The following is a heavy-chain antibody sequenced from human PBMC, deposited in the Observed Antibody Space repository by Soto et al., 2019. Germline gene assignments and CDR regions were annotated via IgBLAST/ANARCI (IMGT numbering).Heavy chain of an antibody. D-gene: IGHD3-16*01. V-gene: IGHV4-30-4*01. CDR1: GGSISSGDYY. CDR3: ARAPYYDYVWGSYTGAFDI. CDR2: IYYSGST. Sequence: PSETLSLTCTVSGGSISSGDYYWGWIRQPPGKGLEWIGYIYYSGSTYYKPSLKSRVTISVDTSKNQFSLKLSSVTAADTAVYYCARAPYYDYVWGSYTGAFDIWGPGTMVTVSS. J-gene: IGHJ3*02.